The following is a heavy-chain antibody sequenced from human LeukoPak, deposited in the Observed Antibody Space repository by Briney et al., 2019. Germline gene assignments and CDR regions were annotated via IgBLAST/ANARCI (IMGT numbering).Heavy chain of an antibody. CDR1: GYTFNTYG. J-gene: IGHJ6*03. V-gene: IGHV1-69*13. Sequence: SVKVSCKASGYTFNTYGISWVRQAPGQGLEWMGGIIPIFGTANYAQKFQGRVTITADESTSTAYMELSSLRSEDTAVYYCASGRFRVRAPYYMDVWGKGTTVTISS. CDR3: ASGRFRVRAPYYMDV. CDR2: IIPIFGTA. D-gene: IGHD3-10*01.